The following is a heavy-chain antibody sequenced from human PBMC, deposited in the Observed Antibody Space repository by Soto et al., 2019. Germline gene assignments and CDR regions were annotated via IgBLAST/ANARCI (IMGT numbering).Heavy chain of an antibody. D-gene: IGHD6-13*01. CDR1: GFTFSSYS. J-gene: IGHJ1*01. Sequence: EVQLVESGGGLVQSGGSLRLSCAASGFTFSSYSMNWVRQAPGKGLEWVSYISSSSSTIYYADSVKGRFTISRDNAKNSLYLQMNSLRAEDTAVYYCARDLGSSWYPEYFQHWGQGTLVTVSS. CDR3: ARDLGSSWYPEYFQH. V-gene: IGHV3-48*01. CDR2: ISSSSSTI.